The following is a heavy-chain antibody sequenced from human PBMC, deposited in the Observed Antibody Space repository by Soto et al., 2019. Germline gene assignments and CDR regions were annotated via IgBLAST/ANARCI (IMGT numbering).Heavy chain of an antibody. J-gene: IGHJ4*02. CDR1: GLTLSTSS. CDR2: IRRHTSVT. V-gene: IGHV3-48*01. CDR3: VKVAASGYYTINR. Sequence: EVQLVESGGMLVQPGGSLRPSCAAFGLTLSTSSMNWVRQAPGRGLEWISYIRRHTSVTAYADSVKGRFTISRDSAKNSLYLQMESLRVEDTAVYYCVKVAASGYYTINRCGQGTWVTGSS. D-gene: IGHD3-22*01.